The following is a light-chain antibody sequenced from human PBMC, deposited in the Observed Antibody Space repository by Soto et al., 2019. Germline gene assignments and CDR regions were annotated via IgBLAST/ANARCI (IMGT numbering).Light chain of an antibody. CDR2: SAN. J-gene: IGKJ1*01. CDR3: QQYNNWPPWT. CDR1: QSVSSN. Sequence: EIVMTQSPATLSVSPGERATLSCRASQSVSSNLAWYQQKVGQAPRLLIYSANTRAAGIPGRFSGSGSGTEFTLTISSLQSEDFAFYYCQQYNNWPPWTFGQGTKVDIK. V-gene: IGKV3-15*01.